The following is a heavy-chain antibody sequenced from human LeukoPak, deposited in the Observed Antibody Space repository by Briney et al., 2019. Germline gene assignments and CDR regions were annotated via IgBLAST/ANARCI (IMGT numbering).Heavy chain of an antibody. V-gene: IGHV3-48*02. CDR3: ARDSAYAFDI. CDR1: GFTFSSYS. CDR2: ISGSGSPI. Sequence: PGGSLRLSCAASGFTFSSYSMNWVRQAPGKGLEWVSYISGSGSPISHADSVKGRFTISRDNAKNSLYLQMNSLRDEDTAVYYCARDSAYAFDIWGLGTLVIVPS. J-gene: IGHJ3*02.